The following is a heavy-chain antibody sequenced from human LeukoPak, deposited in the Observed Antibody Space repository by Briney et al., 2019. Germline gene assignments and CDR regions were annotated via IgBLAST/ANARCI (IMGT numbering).Heavy chain of an antibody. D-gene: IGHD6-13*01. V-gene: IGHV3-20*04. J-gene: IGHJ4*02. CDR1: GFTFDDYG. Sequence: GGSLRLSCAASGFTFDDYGMSSVRQAPGKGLEWVSGINWNGGSTGYADSVKGRFTISRDNAKNSLYLQMNSLRAEDAALYYCARGSSSSPFDYWGQGTLVTVSS. CDR2: INWNGGST. CDR3: ARGSSSSPFDY.